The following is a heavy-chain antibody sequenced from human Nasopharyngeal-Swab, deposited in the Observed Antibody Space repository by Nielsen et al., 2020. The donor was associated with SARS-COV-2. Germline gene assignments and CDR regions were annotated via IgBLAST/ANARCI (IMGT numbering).Heavy chain of an antibody. J-gene: IGHJ5*02. Sequence: WIRQPPGKGLEWASVIYSGGSTYYADSVKGRFTISRDNSKNTLYLQMNSLRAEDTAVYYCARLGSSSWYANWFDPWGQGTLVTVSS. CDR2: IYSGGST. CDR3: ARLGSSSWYANWFDP. V-gene: IGHV3-53*01. D-gene: IGHD6-13*01.